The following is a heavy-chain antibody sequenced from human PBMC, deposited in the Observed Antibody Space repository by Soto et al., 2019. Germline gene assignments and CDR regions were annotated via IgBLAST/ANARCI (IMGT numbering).Heavy chain of an antibody. CDR1: GYTFTSYG. D-gene: IGHD2-8*01. V-gene: IGHV1-18*04. CDR3: ARDRCTTDKCYTHHFDV. Sequence: QVQLVQSGGEVTKPGASVKVSCTSSGYTFTSYGVSWVRQAPGQGLEWLGWISVYTGNTKQAQKFQDRVTLTTEASTGTASLDLRSLRSDYTAVYYCARDRCTTDKCYTHHFDVWGQGTTVTVSS. CDR2: ISVYTGNT. J-gene: IGHJ6*02.